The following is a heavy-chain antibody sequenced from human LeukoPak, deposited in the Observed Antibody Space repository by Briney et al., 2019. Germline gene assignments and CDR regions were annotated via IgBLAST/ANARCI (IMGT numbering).Heavy chain of an antibody. J-gene: IGHJ6*02. CDR2: ISYDGSNK. V-gene: IGHV3-30*18. CDR1: GFTFSSYG. Sequence: GGSLRLSCAASGFTFSSYGMHWVRQAPGKGLEWVAVISYDGSNKYYADSVKGRFTISRDNSKNTLYLQMNSLRAEDTAVYYCAKELDYGMDVWGQGTTVTVSS. CDR3: AKELDYGMDV.